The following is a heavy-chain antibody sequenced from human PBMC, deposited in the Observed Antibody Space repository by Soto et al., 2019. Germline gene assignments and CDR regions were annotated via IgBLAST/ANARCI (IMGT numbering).Heavy chain of an antibody. V-gene: IGHV3-30*03. CDR1: GFSFSSYG. J-gene: IGHJ4*02. CDR3: ATDVGFSNSWYLDY. D-gene: IGHD6-13*01. Sequence: QVQLVESGGGVVQPGRSLRLSCAASGFSFSSYGMHWVRQAPGKGLKWVAVISYDGRNKYYADSVKGRFTISRDNSKRTLYLQMNSLRAEDTAVYYCATDVGFSNSWYLDYWGQGTLVTVSS. CDR2: ISYDGRNK.